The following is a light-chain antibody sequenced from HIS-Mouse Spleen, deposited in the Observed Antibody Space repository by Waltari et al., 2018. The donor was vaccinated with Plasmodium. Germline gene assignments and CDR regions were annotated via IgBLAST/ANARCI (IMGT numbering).Light chain of an antibody. CDR2: EVS. Sequence: QSALTQPPSVSGSPGQSVTISCTGTSREVRGFNYVAWYQQHSGKAPKPMIYEVSKRPSGVPDRFSGSKSGNTASLTVSGLQAEDEADYYCCSYAGSYNYVFGTGTKVTVL. CDR3: CSYAGSYNYV. J-gene: IGLJ1*01. CDR1: SREVRGFNY. V-gene: IGLV2-11*01.